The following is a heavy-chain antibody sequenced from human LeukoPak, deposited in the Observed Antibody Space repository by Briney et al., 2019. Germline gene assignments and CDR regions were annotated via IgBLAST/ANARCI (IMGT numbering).Heavy chain of an antibody. V-gene: IGHV3-15*01. CDR3: ATHPNNCDGSSSSYYFDS. J-gene: IGHJ5*01. CDR2: IKSKAEGGTT. Sequence: PGGSLRLSCAASGFTFSSSGMHWVRQAPGKGLEWVGRIKSKAEGGTTDYAAPVKGRFTISRDDSKSTLYLQMNSLKTGDTAVYYCATHPNNCDGSSSSYYFDSWGQGTLVTVSS. CDR1: GFTFSSSG. D-gene: IGHD3-22*01.